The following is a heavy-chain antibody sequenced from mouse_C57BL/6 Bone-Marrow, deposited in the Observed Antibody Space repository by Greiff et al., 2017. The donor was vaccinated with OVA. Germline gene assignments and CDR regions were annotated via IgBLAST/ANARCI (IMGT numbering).Heavy chain of an antibody. CDR2: IHPNSGST. Sequence: VKLMESGAELVKPGASVKLSCKASGYTFTSYWMHWVKQRPGQGLEWIGMIHPNSGSTNYNEKFKSKAPLTVDKSSSTAYMQLSSLTSEDSAVYYCAGTWYFDYWGQGTTLTVSS. D-gene: IGHD4-1*01. CDR3: AGTWYFDY. V-gene: IGHV1-64*01. CDR1: GYTFTSYW. J-gene: IGHJ2*01.